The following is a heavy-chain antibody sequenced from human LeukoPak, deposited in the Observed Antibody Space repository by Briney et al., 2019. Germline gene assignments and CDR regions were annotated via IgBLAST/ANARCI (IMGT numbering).Heavy chain of an antibody. V-gene: IGHV4-31*03. CDR3: ARSPPSYDSSGYYVPHYYYGMDV. J-gene: IGHJ6*02. CDR1: GGSISSGGYY. CDR2: IYYSGST. D-gene: IGHD3-22*01. Sequence: SETLSLTCTVSGGSISSGGYYWSWIRQHPGKGLEWIGYIYYSGSTYYNPSLKSRVTISVDTSKNQFSLKLSSVTAADTAVYYCARSPPSYDSSGYYVPHYYYGMDVWGQGTTVTVSS.